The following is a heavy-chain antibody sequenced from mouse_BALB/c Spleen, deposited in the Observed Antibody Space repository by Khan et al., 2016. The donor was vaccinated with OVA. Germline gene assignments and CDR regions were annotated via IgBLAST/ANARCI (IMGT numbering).Heavy chain of an antibody. CDR1: GFSLTDYA. J-gene: IGHJ4*01. Sequence: QMQLEESGPGLVAPSQSLSITCTVSGFSLTDYAVSWIRQPPGKGLEWLGVIWGGGSKYYNSALKSRLSISKDNSKSQVFLKMNSLQTDDTAMYYCAKDPPYYGMDYCGQGTSVTVSS. V-gene: IGHV2-6-5*01. CDR3: AKDPPYYGMDY. CDR2: IWGGGSK.